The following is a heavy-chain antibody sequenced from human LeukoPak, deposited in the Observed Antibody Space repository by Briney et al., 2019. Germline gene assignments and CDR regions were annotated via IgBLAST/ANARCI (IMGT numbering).Heavy chain of an antibody. V-gene: IGHV4-39*01. CDR3: ARPWSMATMDAFDI. CDR1: GGSISRSNDY. Sequence: PSETLSLTCDVSGGSISRSNDYWGWIRQPPGKGLEWIGTIYYSGRTYYNPSLKSRVTISVDTSKNQFSLKLSSVTAADTAVYYCARPWSMATMDAFDIWGQGTMVTVSS. D-gene: IGHD5-24*01. J-gene: IGHJ3*02. CDR2: IYYSGRT.